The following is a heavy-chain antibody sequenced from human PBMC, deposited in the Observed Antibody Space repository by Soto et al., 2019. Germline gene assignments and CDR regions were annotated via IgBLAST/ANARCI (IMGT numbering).Heavy chain of an antibody. CDR2: ISDYNGNT. V-gene: IGHV1-18*01. D-gene: IGHD3-10*01. CDR1: GYTFTRYV. J-gene: IGHJ5*02. CDR3: ARPPYGSGSYQGWFDP. Sequence: QVQLVQSGPEVKKPGASVKVSCRASGYTFTRYVITWVRQAPGQGLEWMGWISDYNGNTHYAQKLQGRVAMTTDTSTSTAYLGLRSLGSDDTAGDYCARPPYGSGSYQGWFDPWGQGTLVTVSS.